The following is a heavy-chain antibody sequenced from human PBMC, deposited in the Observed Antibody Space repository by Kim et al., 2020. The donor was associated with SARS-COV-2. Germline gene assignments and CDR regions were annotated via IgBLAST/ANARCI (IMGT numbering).Heavy chain of an antibody. V-gene: IGHV4-38-2*02. J-gene: IGHJ1*01. D-gene: IGHD3-22*01. CDR3: ARVAQNYYDSSGYSFAEYFQH. CDR2: IYHSGST. Sequence: SETLSLTCTVSGYSISSGYYWGWIRQPPGKGLEWIGSIYHSGSTYYNPSLKSRVTISVDTSKNQFSLKLSSVTAADTAVYYCARVAQNYYDSSGYSFAEYFQHWGQGTLVTVSS. CDR1: GYSISSGYY.